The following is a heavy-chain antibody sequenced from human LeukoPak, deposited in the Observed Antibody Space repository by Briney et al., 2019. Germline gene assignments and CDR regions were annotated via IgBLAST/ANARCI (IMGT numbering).Heavy chain of an antibody. CDR1: GGTFSSYA. V-gene: IGHV1-69*05. CDR3: AREYCSSTSCYFVEYYMDV. D-gene: IGHD2-2*01. CDR2: IIPIFGTA. J-gene: IGHJ6*03. Sequence: GASVKVSCKASGGTFSSYAISWVRQAPGQGLEWMGRIIPIFGTANYAQKFQGRVTITTDESTSTAYMELSSLRSEDTAVYYCAREYCSSTSCYFVEYYMDVWGKGTTVTVSS.